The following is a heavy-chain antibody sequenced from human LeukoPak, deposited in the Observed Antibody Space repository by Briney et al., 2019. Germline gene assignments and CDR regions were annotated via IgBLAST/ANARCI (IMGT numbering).Heavy chain of an antibody. CDR3: ARAPLSSSPFDY. CDR1: GYTFTSYG. Sequence: PGASVKVSCKASGYTFTSYGISWVRQAPGQGLEWMGWISAYNGNTNYAQKLQGRVTMTRDMSTSTVYMELSSLRSEDTAVYYCARAPLSSSPFDYWGQGTLVTVSS. J-gene: IGHJ4*02. V-gene: IGHV1-18*01. CDR2: ISAYNGNT. D-gene: IGHD6-6*01.